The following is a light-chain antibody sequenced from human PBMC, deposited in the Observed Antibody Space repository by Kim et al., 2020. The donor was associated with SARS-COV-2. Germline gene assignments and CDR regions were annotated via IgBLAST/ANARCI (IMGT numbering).Light chain of an antibody. V-gene: IGLV6-57*01. CDR3: QSYDSSNQV. Sequence: LTQPHSVSESPGKTVTISCTRSSGSIASNYVQWYQQRPGSSPTTVIYEDNQRPSGVPDRFSGSIDSSSNSASLTISGLKTEDEADYYCQSYDSSNQVFGGVTQLTVL. CDR1: SGSIASNY. J-gene: IGLJ3*02. CDR2: EDN.